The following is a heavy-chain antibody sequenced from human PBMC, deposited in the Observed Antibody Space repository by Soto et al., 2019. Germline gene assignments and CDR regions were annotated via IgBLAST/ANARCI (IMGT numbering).Heavy chain of an antibody. D-gene: IGHD6-13*01. J-gene: IGHJ3*02. V-gene: IGHV1-2*04. Sequence: ASVKVSCKASGYTFTGYYMHWVRQAPGQGLEWMGWINPNSGGTNYAQKFQGWVTMTRDTSISTAYMELSRLRSDDTAVYYCARGYSSSWYIRRNTESFDIWGQGTMVTVSS. CDR3: ARGYSSSWYIRRNTESFDI. CDR2: INPNSGGT. CDR1: GYTFTGYY.